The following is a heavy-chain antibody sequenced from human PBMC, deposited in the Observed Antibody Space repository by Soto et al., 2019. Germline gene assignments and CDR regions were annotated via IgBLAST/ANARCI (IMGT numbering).Heavy chain of an antibody. J-gene: IGHJ4*02. CDR3: AKATGGEARRSLFDY. CDR2: ISGSGGST. D-gene: IGHD1-26*01. Sequence: EVQLLESGGGLVQPGGSLRLSCAASGFTFSSYAMSWVRQAPGKGLEWVSAISGSGGSTYYADSVKGRFTISRHNSKNTRYLQINSLRAEDTAVYYGAKATGGEARRSLFDYWGQGTLVTVSS. CDR1: GFTFSSYA. V-gene: IGHV3-23*01.